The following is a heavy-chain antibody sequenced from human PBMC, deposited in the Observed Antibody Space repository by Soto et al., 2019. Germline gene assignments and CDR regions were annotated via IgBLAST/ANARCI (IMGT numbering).Heavy chain of an antibody. D-gene: IGHD6-19*01. J-gene: IGHJ4*02. CDR3: ASSYSSGWYVEY. V-gene: IGHV3-48*01. CDR2: ISSSSSTI. CDR1: GFTFSSYS. Sequence: GGSLRLSCAASGFTFSSYSMNWVRQAPGKGLGWVSYISSSSSTIYYADSVKGRFTISRDNAKNSLYLQMNSLRAEDTAVYYCASSYSSGWYVEYWGQGTLVTVSS.